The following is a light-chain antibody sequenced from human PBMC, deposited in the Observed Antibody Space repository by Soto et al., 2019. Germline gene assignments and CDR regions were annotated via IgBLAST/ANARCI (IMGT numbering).Light chain of an antibody. CDR3: LQDYNYPLT. CDR2: AAS. Sequence: AIQMNQSPSSLSASVGDRVTSTCRASLGFVSHLGCDQQKPGKAPNLLNYAASSLQSGVPSRFSGSRSGTDFTLTISSLQPEDFATYYCLQDYNYPLTFGQGTRLEIK. J-gene: IGKJ5*01. CDR1: LGFVSH. V-gene: IGKV1-6*01.